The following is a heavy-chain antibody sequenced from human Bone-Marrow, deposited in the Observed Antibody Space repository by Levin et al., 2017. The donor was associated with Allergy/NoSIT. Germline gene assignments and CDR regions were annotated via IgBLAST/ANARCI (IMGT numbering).Heavy chain of an antibody. CDR2: INTYSGAT. J-gene: IGHJ4*02. V-gene: IGHV1-2*02. Sequence: ASVKVSCKASGYIFTGYYIHWVRQAPGQGLEWMGWINTYSGATRFVEKFQGRVTMTRDTSISTAYLELTRLSSGDTAVYYCARFCSDGICSRGLDYWGQGTLVSVSS. CDR3: ARFCSDGICSRGLDY. CDR1: GYIFTGYY. D-gene: IGHD2-15*01.